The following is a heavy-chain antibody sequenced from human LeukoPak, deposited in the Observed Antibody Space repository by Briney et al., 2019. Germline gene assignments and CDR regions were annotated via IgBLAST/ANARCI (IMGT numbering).Heavy chain of an antibody. J-gene: IGHJ4*02. V-gene: IGHV1-18*01. D-gene: IGHD2-2*02. CDR1: GYTFTSYG. Sequence: ASVKVSCKASGYTFTSYGISWVRQAPGQGLEWMGWISAYNGNTNYAQKIQGRVTMTTDTSTSTAYMELRSLRSDDTAVYYCARDQYCSSTGCYNWVDYWGQGTLVTVSS. CDR2: ISAYNGNT. CDR3: ARDQYCSSTGCYNWVDY.